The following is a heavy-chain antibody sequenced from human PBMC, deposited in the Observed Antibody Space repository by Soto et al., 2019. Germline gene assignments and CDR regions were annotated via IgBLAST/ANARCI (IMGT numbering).Heavy chain of an antibody. V-gene: IGHV4-61*01. CDR1: GGSVSSGSYY. J-gene: IGHJ5*02. Sequence: PSETLSLTCTVSGGSVSSGSYYWSWIRQPPGKGLEWIGYIYYSGSTNYNPSLKSRVTISVDTSKNQFSLKLSSVTAADTAVYYCARDRGYDILTGPDWFHPWGQGTLVTVSS. D-gene: IGHD3-9*01. CDR3: ARDRGYDILTGPDWFHP. CDR2: IYYSGST.